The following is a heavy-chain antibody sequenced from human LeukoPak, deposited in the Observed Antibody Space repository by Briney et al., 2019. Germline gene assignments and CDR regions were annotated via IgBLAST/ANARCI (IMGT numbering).Heavy chain of an antibody. V-gene: IGHV3-23*01. CDR1: GFTFSSYA. CDR3: AKGHQKLGIVGYFDY. J-gene: IGHJ4*02. Sequence: PGGSLRLSCAASGFTFSSYAMSWVRQAPGKGLEWVSAISGSGGSTYYADSVKGRFTISRDNSKNTLYLQMNSLRAEDTAVYYCAKGHQKLGIVGYFDYWGQGTLVTVSS. D-gene: IGHD7-27*01. CDR2: ISGSGGST.